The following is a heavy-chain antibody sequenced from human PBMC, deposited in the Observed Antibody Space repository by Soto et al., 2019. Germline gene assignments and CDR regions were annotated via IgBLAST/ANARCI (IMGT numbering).Heavy chain of an antibody. CDR1: GGTFSSYA. J-gene: IGHJ3*02. CDR2: IIPVFGKT. V-gene: IGHV1-69*01. Sequence: QVQLVQSGAEVKKPGSSVKLSCKASGGTFSSYAINWVRQAPGQGLEWMGGIIPVFGKTNYAQRFQGRVTITADESTNTAYMEVSGLRSEDTAVYYCARAGTYDYDSSGHPDAFDIWGQGTMVTVSS. D-gene: IGHD3-22*01. CDR3: ARAGTYDYDSSGHPDAFDI.